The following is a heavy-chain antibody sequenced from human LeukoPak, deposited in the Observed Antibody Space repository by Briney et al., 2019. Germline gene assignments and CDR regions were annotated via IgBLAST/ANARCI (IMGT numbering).Heavy chain of an antibody. CDR3: ARVTVGASWFDY. Sequence: ASVKVSCKASGYTFTSYGISWVRQAPGQGLEWMGWISAYSGNTNYAQKLQGRVTMTTDTSTSTAYMELRSLRSDDTAVYYCARVTVGASWFDYWGQGTLVTVSS. D-gene: IGHD1-26*01. CDR1: GYTFTSYG. J-gene: IGHJ4*02. V-gene: IGHV1-18*01. CDR2: ISAYSGNT.